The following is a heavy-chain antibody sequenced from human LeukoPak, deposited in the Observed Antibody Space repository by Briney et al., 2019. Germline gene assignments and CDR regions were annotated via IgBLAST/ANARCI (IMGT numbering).Heavy chain of an antibody. V-gene: IGHV3-21*01. J-gene: IGHJ6*03. D-gene: IGHD2-2*01. CDR3: ATTRAPSNGRVLYYMDV. CDR2: IMSSSSLI. Sequence: GGSLRPSCAASGFSFGSYSMNWVRQAPGKGLEWVSSIMSSSSLIYYADSVKGRFTISRDNAKNSLFLQLNSLRAEDTAVYYCATTRAPSNGRVLYYMDVWGKGTTVTVSS. CDR1: GFSFGSYS.